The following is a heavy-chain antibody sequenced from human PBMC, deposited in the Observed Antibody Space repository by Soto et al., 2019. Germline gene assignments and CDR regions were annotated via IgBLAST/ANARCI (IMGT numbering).Heavy chain of an antibody. CDR1: GGSFSGYY. V-gene: IGHV4-34*01. D-gene: IGHD3-10*01. J-gene: IGHJ4*02. CDR3: ASEGAGAHFDY. Sequence: QVQLQQWGAGLLKPSETLSLTCAVYGGSFSGYYWSWIRQPPGKGLEWIGEINHSGSTNYNPSLKSRVTISVDTSKNQFSLKLSSVTAADTAVYYCASEGAGAHFDYWGQGTLVTVSS. CDR2: INHSGST.